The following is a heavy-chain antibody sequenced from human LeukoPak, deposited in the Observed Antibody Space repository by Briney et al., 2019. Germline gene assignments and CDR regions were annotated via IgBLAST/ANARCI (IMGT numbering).Heavy chain of an antibody. CDR3: ARDNPLYYGMDV. CDR2: ISSSGSTI. Sequence: GGPLRLSCAASGFTFSSYKMNWVRQAPGKGLEWVSYISSSGSTIYYADSVKGQFTISRDNAKNSLYLQMNSLRAEDTAVYYCARDNPLYYGMDVWGQGTTVTVSS. CDR1: GFTFSSYK. D-gene: IGHD1-14*01. J-gene: IGHJ6*02. V-gene: IGHV3-48*03.